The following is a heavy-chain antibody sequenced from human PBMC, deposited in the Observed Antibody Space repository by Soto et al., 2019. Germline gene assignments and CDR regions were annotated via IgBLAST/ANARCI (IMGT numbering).Heavy chain of an antibody. CDR1: GGSFSGYY. CDR2: INHSGST. V-gene: IGHV4-34*01. CDR3: ARGTRGYSSGWYDY. D-gene: IGHD6-19*01. J-gene: IGHJ4*02. Sequence: SETLSLTCAVYGGSFSGYYWSWIRQPPGKGLEWIGEINHSGSTNYNPSLKSRVTISVDTSKNQFSLKLSSVTAADTAVYYCARGTRGYSSGWYDYWGQGTLVTVSS.